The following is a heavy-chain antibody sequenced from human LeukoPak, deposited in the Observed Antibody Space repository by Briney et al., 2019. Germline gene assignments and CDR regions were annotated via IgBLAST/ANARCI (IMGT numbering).Heavy chain of an antibody. V-gene: IGHV1-2*02. CDR2: INPNSGGT. J-gene: IGHJ4*02. D-gene: IGHD2-2*01. CDR3: ARGFVVVPAAMSY. CDR1: GYTFTGYY. Sequence: EASVKVSCKASGYTFTGYYMHWVRQAPGQGLEWMGWINPNSGGTNYAQKFQGRVTMTRDTSSSTAYMELSRLRSDDTAVYYCARGFVVVPAAMSYWGQGTLVTVSS.